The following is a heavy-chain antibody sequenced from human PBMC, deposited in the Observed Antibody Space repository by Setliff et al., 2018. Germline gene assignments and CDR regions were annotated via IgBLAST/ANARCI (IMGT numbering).Heavy chain of an antibody. CDR1: GDSFSNYA. J-gene: IGHJ5*02. V-gene: IGHV1-69*05. CDR3: ARSPALLGIVYLDP. D-gene: IGHD2-15*01. Sequence: PSVKVSCKASGDSFSNYAISWVRQAPGQGLEWMGGLIPMFGTPGYAQKFQDRVTITTDESTSTAYMELNSLTSEDTAVYYCARSPALLGIVYLDPWGQGTRVTVSS. CDR2: LIPMFGTP.